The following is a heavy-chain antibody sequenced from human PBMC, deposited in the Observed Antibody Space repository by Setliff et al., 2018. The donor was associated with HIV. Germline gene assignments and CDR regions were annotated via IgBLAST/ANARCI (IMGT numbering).Heavy chain of an antibody. CDR1: GGSISSHY. CDR2: VYSNGST. D-gene: IGHD3-10*01. J-gene: IGHJ4*02. Sequence: PSETLSLTCTVSGGSISSHYWSWIRQPAGRGLEWIGRVYSNGSTNYNPSLKSRVTISVDTSKNQFSLKLSSVTAADTAVYYCARQRRYGYYYGSGSLDYFDYWGQGTLVTVSS. CDR3: ARQRRYGYYYGSGSLDYFDY. V-gene: IGHV4-4*07.